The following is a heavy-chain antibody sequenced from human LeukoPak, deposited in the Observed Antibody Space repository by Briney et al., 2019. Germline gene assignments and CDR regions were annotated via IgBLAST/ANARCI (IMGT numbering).Heavy chain of an antibody. V-gene: IGHV3-48*02. Sequence: GGSLRLSCEASGFTFSSNWMNWVGQAPGKGLEWVSYISSTGSPIYYADSVKGRFTISRDNAKNSLYLQMNSLRDDDTAVYYCAQKGGTDYWGQGTLVTVSS. J-gene: IGHJ4*02. CDR1: GFTFSSNW. CDR2: ISSTGSPI. CDR3: AQKGGTDY. D-gene: IGHD2-15*01.